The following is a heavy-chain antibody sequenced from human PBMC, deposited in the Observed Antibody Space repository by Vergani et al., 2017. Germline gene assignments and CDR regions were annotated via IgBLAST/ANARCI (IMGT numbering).Heavy chain of an antibody. CDR1: GFTFSSYS. CDR3: ARAPHVYSGYLN. V-gene: IGHV3-21*01. J-gene: IGHJ4*02. Sequence: EVQLVESGGGLVKPGGSLRLSCAASGFTFSSYSMNWVRQAPGKGLEWFSSISSSSSYIYYADSVKGRFTISRDNAKNSLYLQMNSLRAEDTAVYYCARAPHVYSGYLNWGQGTLVTVSS. CDR2: ISSSSSYI. D-gene: IGHD5-12*01.